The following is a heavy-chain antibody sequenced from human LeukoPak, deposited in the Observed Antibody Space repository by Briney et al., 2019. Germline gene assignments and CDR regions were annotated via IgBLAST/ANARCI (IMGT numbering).Heavy chain of an antibody. CDR2: ISSGGSTI. CDR1: GFTFSDYY. Sequence: PGGSLRLSCAASGFTFSDYYMSWIRQAPGKGLEWVSYISSGGSTIYYADSVKGRFTISRDNAKNSLYLQMNSLRAEDMALYYCAKSPSYDSSGYYFDYWGQGTLVTVSS. CDR3: AKSPSYDSSGYYFDY. V-gene: IGHV3-11*01. J-gene: IGHJ4*02. D-gene: IGHD3-22*01.